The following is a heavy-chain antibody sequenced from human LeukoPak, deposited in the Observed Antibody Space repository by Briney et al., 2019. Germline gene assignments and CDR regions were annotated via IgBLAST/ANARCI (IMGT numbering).Heavy chain of an antibody. V-gene: IGHV1-46*01. Sequence: ASVKVSCKASGYTFTSYYMHWVRQAPGRGLEWMGIINPSGGSTSYAQKFQGRVTMTRDMSTSTVYMELSSLRSEDTAVYYCARDPNSSSSGFYFDYWGQGTLVTVSS. CDR3: ARDPNSSSSGFYFDY. CDR1: GYTFTSYY. D-gene: IGHD6-6*01. J-gene: IGHJ4*02. CDR2: INPSGGST.